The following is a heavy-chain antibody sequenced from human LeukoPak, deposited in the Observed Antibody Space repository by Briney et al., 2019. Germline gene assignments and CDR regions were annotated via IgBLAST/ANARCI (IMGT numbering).Heavy chain of an antibody. Sequence: GGSLRLSCAASGFIVSNSYMGWVRQAPGKGLEWVSYIYSAGYTYYVDSVKGRFTISRDSSKNTLYLQMNSLRAEDTAVYYCARTGVQWLVRAGMDVWGQGTTVTVSS. D-gene: IGHD6-19*01. V-gene: IGHV3-53*01. CDR1: GFIVSNSY. CDR3: ARTGVQWLVRAGMDV. J-gene: IGHJ6*02. CDR2: IYSAGYT.